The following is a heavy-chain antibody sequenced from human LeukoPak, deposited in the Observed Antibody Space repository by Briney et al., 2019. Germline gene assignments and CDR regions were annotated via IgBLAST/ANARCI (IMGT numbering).Heavy chain of an antibody. D-gene: IGHD5-18*01. J-gene: IGHJ6*03. CDR1: GGSIRSYY. CDR2: IYTSGST. CDR3: ARTTEGGYTYDYFYYYYMDV. V-gene: IGHV4-4*07. Sequence: SETLSLTCTVSGGSIRSYYWSWIRQPAGKALEWIGRIYTSGSTNYNPSLKSRVTISVDTSKNQFSLKLSSVTAADTAVYYCARTTEGGYTYDYFYYYYMDVWGKGTTVTISS.